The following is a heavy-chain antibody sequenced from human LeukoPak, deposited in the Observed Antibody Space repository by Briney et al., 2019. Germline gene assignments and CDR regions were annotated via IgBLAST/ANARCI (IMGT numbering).Heavy chain of an antibody. D-gene: IGHD5-24*01. V-gene: IGHV4-34*01. Sequence: SDTLSLTCALDGTSFSGYYWSWLRQPPGTGLEWAGEISHSGSTTYNPSLKSRVTISGDTSKEQFSLKLRSVTAADTAVYYCARHERDVSLDHAFDIWGQGTMVTVSS. CDR2: ISHSGST. CDR3: ARHERDVSLDHAFDI. CDR1: GTSFSGYY. J-gene: IGHJ3*02.